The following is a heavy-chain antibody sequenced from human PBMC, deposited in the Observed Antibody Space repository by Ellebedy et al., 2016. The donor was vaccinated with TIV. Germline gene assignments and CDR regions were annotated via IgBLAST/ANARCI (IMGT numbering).Heavy chain of an antibody. CDR1: GGSISSYY. CDR2: IYYSGST. CDR3: ARGIMITFGGVIPDY. V-gene: IGHV4-59*12. D-gene: IGHD3-16*02. Sequence: MPSETLSLTCTVSGGSISSYYWSWIRQPPGKGLEWIGYIYYSGSTNYNPSLKSRVTISVDTSKNQFSLKLSSVTAADTAVYYCARGIMITFGGVIPDYWGQGTLVTVSS. J-gene: IGHJ4*02.